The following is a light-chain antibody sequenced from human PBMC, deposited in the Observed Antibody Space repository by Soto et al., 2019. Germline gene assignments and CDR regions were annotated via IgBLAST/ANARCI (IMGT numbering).Light chain of an antibody. CDR3: QHAGT. V-gene: IGKV3-20*01. J-gene: IGKJ1*01. CDR2: GAS. Sequence: EIVLTQSPGPLSLSPGERASLSCRASQSVNSGFLAWYQPEPGQAPRLLIYGASNRADGIPDRFSGGGSGTDITLTSSRLEPEDFAVYHWQHAGTVGQGTKVEIK. CDR1: QSVNSGF.